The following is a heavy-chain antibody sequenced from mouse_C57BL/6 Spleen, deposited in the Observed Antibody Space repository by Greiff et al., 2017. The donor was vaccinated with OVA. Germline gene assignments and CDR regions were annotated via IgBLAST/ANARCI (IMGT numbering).Heavy chain of an antibody. J-gene: IGHJ2*01. CDR2: ISDGGSYT. D-gene: IGHD3-3*01. Sequence: EVKVVESGGGLVKPGGSLKLSCAASGFTFSSYAMSWVRQTPEKRLEWVATISDGGSYTYYPDNVKGRFTISRDNAKNNLYLQMSHLKSEDTAMYYCAREKGTYDYWGQGTTLTVSS. CDR1: GFTFSSYA. V-gene: IGHV5-4*01. CDR3: AREKGTYDY.